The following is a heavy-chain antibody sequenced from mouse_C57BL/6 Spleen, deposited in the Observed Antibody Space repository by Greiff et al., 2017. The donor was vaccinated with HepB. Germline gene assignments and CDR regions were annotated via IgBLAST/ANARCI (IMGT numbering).Heavy chain of an antibody. CDR3: ARWEPDAWFAY. Sequence: EVQLQQSGPELVKPGASVKISCKASGYTFTDYYMNWVKQSHGKSLEWIGDINPNNGGTSYNQKFKGKATLTVDKSSSTAYMELRSLTSEDSAVYYCARWEPDAWFAYWGQGTLVTVSA. CDR1: GYTFTDYY. CDR2: INPNNGGT. V-gene: IGHV1-26*01. D-gene: IGHD4-1*01. J-gene: IGHJ3*01.